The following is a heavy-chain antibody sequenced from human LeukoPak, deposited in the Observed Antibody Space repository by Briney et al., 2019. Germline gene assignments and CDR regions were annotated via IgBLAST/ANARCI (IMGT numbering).Heavy chain of an antibody. Sequence: GGSLRLSCAASGFTFSSYSMNWVRQAPGKGLEWLSSISSSSSYIYYADSVKGRFTISRDNAKNSLYLQMNSLRAEDTAVYYCARDFRGMGSSSWYLFDYWGQGTLVTVSS. CDR3: ARDFRGMGSSSWYLFDY. D-gene: IGHD6-13*01. CDR1: GFTFSSYS. CDR2: ISSSSSYI. V-gene: IGHV3-21*01. J-gene: IGHJ4*02.